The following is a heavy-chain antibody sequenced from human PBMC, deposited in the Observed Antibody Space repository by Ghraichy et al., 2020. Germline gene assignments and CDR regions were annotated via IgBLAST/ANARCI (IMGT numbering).Heavy chain of an antibody. CDR3: ARGTGGYSYGTFDY. V-gene: IGHV4-59*01. CDR1: GGSISSYY. D-gene: IGHD5-18*01. J-gene: IGHJ4*02. Sequence: SETLSLTCTVSGGSISSYYWSWIRQPPGKGLEWIGYIYYSGSTNYNPSLKSRVTISVDTSKNQFSLKLSSVTAADTAVYYCARGTGGYSYGTFDYWGQGTLVTVSS. CDR2: IYYSGST.